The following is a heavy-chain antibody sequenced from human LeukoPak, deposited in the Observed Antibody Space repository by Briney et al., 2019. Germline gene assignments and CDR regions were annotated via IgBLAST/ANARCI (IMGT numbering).Heavy chain of an antibody. CDR2: IYYSGST. CDR1: GGSLNSYY. Sequence: SETLSLTCTFSGGSLNSYYWFWIRQPPGKGLEWIGYIYYSGSTNYSPSLTSRVTISIDTSKNQFSLKLTSVTAADTAVYYCARGGGWSPYYFDYWGQGTLVTVSS. CDR3: ARGGGWSPYYFDY. V-gene: IGHV4-59*01. J-gene: IGHJ4*02. D-gene: IGHD6-19*01.